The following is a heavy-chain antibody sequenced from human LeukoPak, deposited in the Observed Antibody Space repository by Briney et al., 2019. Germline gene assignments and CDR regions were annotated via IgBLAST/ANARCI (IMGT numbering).Heavy chain of an antibody. V-gene: IGHV3-53*01. J-gene: IGHJ4*02. CDR2: IYSGGST. D-gene: IGHD6-13*01. CDR1: GFTVSSNY. CDR3: ARGSSASFIAAAN. Sequence: GGSLRLTCAASGFTVSSNYMSWVRQAPGKGLEWVSVIYSGGSTYYADSAKGRFTISRDNSKNTLYLQMNSLRAEDTAVYYCARGSSASFIAAANWGQGTLVTVSS.